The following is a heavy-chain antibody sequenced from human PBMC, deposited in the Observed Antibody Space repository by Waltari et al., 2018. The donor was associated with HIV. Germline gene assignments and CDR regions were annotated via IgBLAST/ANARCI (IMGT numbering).Heavy chain of an antibody. Sequence: QVQLQESGPGLVKPSETLSLTCTVSGGSISSYYWSWIRQPPGKGLEWIGYTYYSGSTNDNPSLKSRVTISVDTSKNQFSLKLSSVTAADTAVYYCARGGSDGSGSSLYYYYGMDVWGQGTTVTVSS. CDR3: ARGGSDGSGSSLYYYYGMDV. J-gene: IGHJ6*02. D-gene: IGHD3-10*01. V-gene: IGHV4-59*01. CDR1: GGSISSYY. CDR2: TYYSGST.